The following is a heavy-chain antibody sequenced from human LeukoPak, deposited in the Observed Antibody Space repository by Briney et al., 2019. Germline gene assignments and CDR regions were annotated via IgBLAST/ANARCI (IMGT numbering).Heavy chain of an antibody. CDR1: GFTFSSYA. V-gene: IGHV3-23*01. CDR3: AKGDYDSSPMGY. CDR2: ISGSGGST. D-gene: IGHD3-22*01. J-gene: IGHJ4*02. Sequence: GPLRLSCAASGFTFSSYAMSWVRQAPGKGLEWVSAISGSGGSTYYADSVKGRFTISRDNSKNTLYLQMNSLRAEDTAVYYCAKGDYDSSPMGYWGQGTLVTVSS.